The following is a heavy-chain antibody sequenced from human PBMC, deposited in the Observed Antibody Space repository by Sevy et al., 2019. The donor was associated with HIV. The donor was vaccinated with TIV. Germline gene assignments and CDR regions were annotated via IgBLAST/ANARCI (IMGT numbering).Heavy chain of an antibody. D-gene: IGHD3-3*01. CDR1: GYTFTNYA. CDR2: ISGFNGDK. CDR3: VRGTTFYDFWTGGDY. V-gene: IGHV1-18*01. Sequence: ASVKVSCKASGYTFTNYAISWVRQAPGQGLDWMGWISGFNGDKKNAEKFQGRFTMTTKTSTKTAYMDLRSLRSDDTAVYSCVRGTTFYDFWTGGDYWGQGTLVTVSS. J-gene: IGHJ4*02.